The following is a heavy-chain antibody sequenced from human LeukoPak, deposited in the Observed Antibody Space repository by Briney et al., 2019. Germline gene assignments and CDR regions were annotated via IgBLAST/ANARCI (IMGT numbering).Heavy chain of an antibody. J-gene: IGHJ4*02. CDR1: GYTLTSYD. CDR2: MNPNSGRT. V-gene: IGHV1-8*01. Sequence: GSVSVSCKASGYTLTSYDINWGRQAAGQGGEGMGWMNPNSGRTGYAQNFQGRITITRNTSISTAYMELSSLRSEDTAVYYCTRETSSRYFDYWGQGTLVTVSS. CDR3: TRETSSRYFDY.